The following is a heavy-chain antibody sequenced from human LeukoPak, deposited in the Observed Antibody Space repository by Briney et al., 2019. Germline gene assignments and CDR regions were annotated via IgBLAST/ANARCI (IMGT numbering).Heavy chain of an antibody. CDR2: IYTSGST. CDR1: GGSISSGSYY. D-gene: IGHD6-6*01. V-gene: IGHV4-61*02. J-gene: IGHJ3*02. Sequence: SETLSLTCTVSGGSISSGSYYWSWIRQPAGKGLEWIGRIYTSGSTNYNPSLKSRVTISVDTSKNQFSLKLSSVTAADTAVYYCASIAARRDDAFDIWGQGTMVTVSS. CDR3: ASIAARRDDAFDI.